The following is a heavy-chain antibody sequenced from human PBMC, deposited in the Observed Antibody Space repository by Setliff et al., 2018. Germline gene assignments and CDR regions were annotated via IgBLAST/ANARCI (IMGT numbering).Heavy chain of an antibody. CDR1: GLIFSNNL. J-gene: IGHJ4*02. CDR3: AKGKLGYCSGGICYPFDY. V-gene: IGHV3-7*03. Sequence: PGGSLRLSCVASGLIFSNNLMSWVRQAPGKGLEWVTNINKDGSERIYVDSVKGRFTISRGNAKNSVYLQMNSLRADDTAVYYCAKGKLGYCSGGICYPFDYWGQGSLVTVPS. D-gene: IGHD2-15*01. CDR2: INKDGSER.